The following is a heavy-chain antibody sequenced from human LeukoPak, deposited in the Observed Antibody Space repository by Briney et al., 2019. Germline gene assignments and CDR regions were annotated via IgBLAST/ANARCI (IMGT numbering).Heavy chain of an antibody. D-gene: IGHD3-22*01. Sequence: SVKVSCKASGGTFSSYAISWVRQAPGQGLEWMGRIIPILGIANYAQKFQGRVTITADKSTSTAYMELSSLRSEDTAVYYCARGGSYYYDSSGSPALDYWGQGTLVTVSS. V-gene: IGHV1-69*04. CDR1: GGTFSSYA. J-gene: IGHJ4*02. CDR2: IIPILGIA. CDR3: ARGGSYYYDSSGSPALDY.